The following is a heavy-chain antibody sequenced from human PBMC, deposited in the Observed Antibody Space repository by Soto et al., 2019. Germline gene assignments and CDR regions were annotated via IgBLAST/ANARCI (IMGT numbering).Heavy chain of an antibody. Sequence: GESLKISCQGSGYRFTTSWIGWVRQMPGKGLEWMGTIYPGDSDTRYSPSFQGQVTISADKSMGTAYLQWRSLKASDTAMSYCASSGYSSHGMDVCGQGPTVTVYS. CDR3: ASSGYSSHGMDV. D-gene: IGHD5-12*01. V-gene: IGHV5-51*01. J-gene: IGHJ6*02. CDR1: GYRFTTSW. CDR2: IYPGDSDT.